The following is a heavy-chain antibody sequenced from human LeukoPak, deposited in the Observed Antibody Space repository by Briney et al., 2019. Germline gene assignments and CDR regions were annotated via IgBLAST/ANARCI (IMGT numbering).Heavy chain of an antibody. J-gene: IGHJ4*02. V-gene: IGHV3-66*01. Sequence: GGSLRLSCAASGFTVSNNYMTWVRQAPGKGLEWVSVIYSGGSTYYADSVKGRFTISRDNSKNTLYLQMNSLRAEDTAVYYCARGARWELQYFDYWGQGTLVTVSS. CDR1: GFTVSNNY. CDR3: ARGARWELQYFDY. CDR2: IYSGGST. D-gene: IGHD1-26*01.